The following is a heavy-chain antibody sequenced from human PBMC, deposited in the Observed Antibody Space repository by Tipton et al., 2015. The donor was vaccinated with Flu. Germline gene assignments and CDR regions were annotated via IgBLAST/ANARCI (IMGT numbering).Heavy chain of an antibody. CDR2: INHSGST. V-gene: IGHV4-34*01. Sequence: TLSLTCAVYGGSFSGYYWSWIRQPPGKGLGWIGEINHSGSTNYNPSLKSRVTISVDTSKNQFSLKLSSVTAADTAVYYCARGAWERWLQPWGQGTLVTVSS. CDR1: GGSFSGYY. D-gene: IGHD5-24*01. CDR3: ARGAWERWLQP. J-gene: IGHJ5*02.